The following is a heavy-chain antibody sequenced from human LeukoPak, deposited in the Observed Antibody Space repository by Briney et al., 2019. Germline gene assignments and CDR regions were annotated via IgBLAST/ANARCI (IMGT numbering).Heavy chain of an antibody. V-gene: IGHV4-30-4*01. CDR2: MSYSGST. D-gene: IGHD6-13*01. CDR3: ASAPISAAGFSFYFYGMDV. J-gene: IGHJ6*04. CDR1: GGSISSRGYY. Sequence: SQTLSLTCSVSGGSISSRGYYWNWIRQPPGRGLEWIGSMSYSGSTFYSPSLKSRVSMSLDKSKSQFSLRVSSVRAADTAVYYCASAPISAAGFSFYFYGMDVWGKGTTVTVSS.